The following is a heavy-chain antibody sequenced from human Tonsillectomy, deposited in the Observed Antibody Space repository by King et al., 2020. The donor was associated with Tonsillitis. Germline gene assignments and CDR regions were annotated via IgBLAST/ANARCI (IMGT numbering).Heavy chain of an antibody. V-gene: IGHV3-23*04. J-gene: IGHJ4*02. CDR3: AKALGGASLPTLNFDY. CDR2: ISGSGFRT. D-gene: IGHD3-16*01. CDR1: GFTFSNYA. Sequence: VQLVESGGGLVQPGGSLRLSCVASGFTFSNYAMSWVRQAPGKGLEGVSGISGSGFRTKVAVSVRGRHTISRDNSRNTGYLEMSNLRPEDPAIYYWAKALGGASLPTLNFDYGGQGTLVTVSS.